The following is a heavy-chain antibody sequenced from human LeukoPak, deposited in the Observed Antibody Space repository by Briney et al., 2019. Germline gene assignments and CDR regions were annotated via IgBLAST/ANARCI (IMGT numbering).Heavy chain of an antibody. D-gene: IGHD4-17*01. Sequence: ASVKVSCKASGYTFTSYYMHWVRQAPGQGLEWMGIINPSGGSTSYAQKFQGRVTMTRDMSTSTVYMELSSLRSDDTAVYYCARDPSAGDYLFDYWGQGTLVTVSS. V-gene: IGHV1-46*01. CDR3: ARDPSAGDYLFDY. CDR1: GYTFTSYY. CDR2: INPSGGST. J-gene: IGHJ4*02.